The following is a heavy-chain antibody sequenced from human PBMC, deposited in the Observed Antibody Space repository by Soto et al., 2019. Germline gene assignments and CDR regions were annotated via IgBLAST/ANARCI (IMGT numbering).Heavy chain of an antibody. Sequence: SQTLSLTCAISGDSVSSNSAAWNWSRQSPSRGLEWLGRTYYRSRWYNDYAVSVKSRITVNPDTSKNQFSLHLNSVTPEDTAVYYCAGTTSLQWSYMDVWDKGTTVTVSS. V-gene: IGHV6-1*01. CDR3: AGTTSLQWSYMDV. D-gene: IGHD1-7*01. J-gene: IGHJ6*03. CDR2: TYYRSRWYN. CDR1: GDSVSSNSAA.